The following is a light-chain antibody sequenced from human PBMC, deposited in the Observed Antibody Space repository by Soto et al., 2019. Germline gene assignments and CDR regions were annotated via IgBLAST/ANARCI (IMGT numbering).Light chain of an antibody. V-gene: IGKV1-27*01. CDR1: QGISMC. J-gene: IGKJ3*01. Sequence: IQLTKSPSSLSASVGHIVPITCRVSQGISMCLYCYRQKPGIVPNLLIYSASNLQSGVPSRISGSGFGTAFTLIISSLQPKDVATYYGQRTYKAFTFGPGTKVDI. CDR3: QRTYKAFT. CDR2: SAS.